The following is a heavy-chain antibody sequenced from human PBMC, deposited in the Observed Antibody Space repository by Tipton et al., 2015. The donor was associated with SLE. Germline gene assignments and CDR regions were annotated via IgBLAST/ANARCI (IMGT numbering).Heavy chain of an antibody. CDR3: ARGSFMVRGVFEY. V-gene: IGHV4-59*01. J-gene: IGHJ4*02. D-gene: IGHD3-10*01. CDR2: IYYSGST. Sequence: TLSLTCTVSGGSISSYYWSWIRQPAGKGLEWIGYIYYSGSTNYNPSLKSRVTISVDTSKNQFSLKLSSVTAADTAVYYCARGSFMVRGVFEYWGQGTLVTVSS. CDR1: GGSISSYY.